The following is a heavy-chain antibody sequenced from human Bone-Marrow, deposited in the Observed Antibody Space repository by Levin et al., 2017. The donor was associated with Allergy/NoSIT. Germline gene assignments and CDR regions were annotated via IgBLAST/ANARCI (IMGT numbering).Heavy chain of an antibody. Sequence: GGSLRLSCAASGFTFSRSGIHWVRQAPGKGLEWVAFISKDGTVKYYADSVTGRFTISRDNSENTLYLHMNSLRAADTAVYYCASQGRSRGGDDIKDYSLDVWGKGTTVTVSS. D-gene: IGHD3-10*01. CDR1: GFTFSRSG. J-gene: IGHJ6*03. V-gene: IGHV3-30*03. CDR2: ISKDGTVK. CDR3: ASQGRSRGGDDIKDYSLDV.